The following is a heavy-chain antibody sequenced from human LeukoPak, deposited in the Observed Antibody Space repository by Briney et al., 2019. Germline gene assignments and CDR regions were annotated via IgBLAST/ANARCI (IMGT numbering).Heavy chain of an antibody. D-gene: IGHD3-22*01. V-gene: IGHV4-59*08. J-gene: IGHJ3*02. CDR2: IYYSGST. CDR3: ARQRATYYYDSSGPKPDAFAI. Sequence: PSETLSLTCTVSGGSISSYYWSWIRQPPGEGLEWIGYIYYSGSTNYNPSLKSRVTISVDTSKNQFSLKLSSVTAADTAVYYCARQRATYYYDSSGPKPDAFAIWGQGTMVTVSS. CDR1: GGSISSYY.